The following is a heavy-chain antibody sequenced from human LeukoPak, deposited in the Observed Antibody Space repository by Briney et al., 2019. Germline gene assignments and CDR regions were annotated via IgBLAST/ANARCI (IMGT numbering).Heavy chain of an antibody. CDR1: GFTFSNYW. CDR3: ARDPSRGYTYGYGDY. Sequence: GGSRRLSCAASGFTFSNYWMNWVRQAPGKGLEWVAIIKRDGSEKYYVDSVKGRFTISRDNAKNSLYLQMSSLRAEDTAVYYCARDPSRGYTYGYGDYWGQGILVTVSS. J-gene: IGHJ4*02. V-gene: IGHV3-7*01. D-gene: IGHD5-18*01. CDR2: IKRDGSEK.